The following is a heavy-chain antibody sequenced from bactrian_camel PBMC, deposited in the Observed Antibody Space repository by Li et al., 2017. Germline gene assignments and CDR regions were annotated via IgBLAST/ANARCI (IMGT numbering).Heavy chain of an antibody. CDR1: GYTFSSYD. CDR3: VDDCYGSRYYLARRTNV. CDR2: INSGGGST. J-gene: IGHJ4*01. Sequence: VQLVESGGGLVQPGGSLRLSCAASGYTFSSYDMSWVRQAPGKGLEWVSAINSGGGSTYYTDSVKGRFTISRENDKNTVYLQMNNLKPEDTAMYYCVDDCYGSRYYLARRTNVWGQGTQVTVS. D-gene: IGHD6*01. V-gene: IGHV3S40*01.